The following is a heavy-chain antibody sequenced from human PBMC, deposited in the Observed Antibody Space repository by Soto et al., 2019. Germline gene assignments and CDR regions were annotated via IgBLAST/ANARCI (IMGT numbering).Heavy chain of an antibody. CDR1: GYTFTTYG. CDR2: ISAYNGNT. D-gene: IGHD2-2*01. V-gene: IGHV1-18*01. CDR3: ARGYCINTRCYYRGMDV. J-gene: IGHJ6*02. Sequence: ASVKVSCKASGYTFTTYGISWVRQAPGQGLEWMGWISAYNGNTNYAQKFQGRVIMTTDTSTNTAYMELRSLRSDDTAVYYCARGYCINTRCYYRGMDVWGQGTTVTVSS.